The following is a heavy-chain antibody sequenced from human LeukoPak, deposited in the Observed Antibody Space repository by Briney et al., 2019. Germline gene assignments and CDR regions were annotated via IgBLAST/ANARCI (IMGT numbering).Heavy chain of an antibody. CDR3: ATPLGASHAFDI. J-gene: IGHJ3*02. V-gene: IGHV1-69*05. CDR2: IIPIFGTA. Sequence: GASVKVSCKASGGTFTSYAISWVRQAPGQGLEWMGRIIPIFGTANYAQKFQGRVTITTDESTSTAYMELSSLRSEDTAVYYCATPLGASHAFDIWGQGTMVTVSS. D-gene: IGHD1-26*01. CDR1: GGTFTSYA.